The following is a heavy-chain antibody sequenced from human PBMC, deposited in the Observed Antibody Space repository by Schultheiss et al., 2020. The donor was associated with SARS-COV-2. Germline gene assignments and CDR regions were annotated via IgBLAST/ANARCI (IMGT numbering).Heavy chain of an antibody. V-gene: IGHV1-2*06. Sequence: ASVKVCCKASGYTFTGYYMHWVRQAPGQGLEWMGRINPNSGGTNYAQKFQGRVTMTRDTSISTAYMELSRLRSEDTAVYYCARSSTYRADYWGQGTLVTVSS. D-gene: IGHD1-14*01. CDR2: INPNSGGT. CDR3: ARSSTYRADY. CDR1: GYTFTGYY. J-gene: IGHJ4*02.